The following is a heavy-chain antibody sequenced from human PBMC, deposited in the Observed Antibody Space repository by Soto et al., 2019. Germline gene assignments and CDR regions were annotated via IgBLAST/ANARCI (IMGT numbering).Heavy chain of an antibody. CDR3: ARDCRSTSCYKSFPPYYYYYGMDV. CDR1: GYTFTGYG. CDR2: ISAYNGNT. J-gene: IGHJ6*02. Sequence: ASVKVSCKASGYTFTGYGISWVRQAPGQGLEWMGWISAYNGNTNYAQKLQGRVTMTTDTSTSTAYMELRSLRSDDTAVYYCARDCRSTSCYKSFPPYYYYYGMDVWGQGTTVTVS. V-gene: IGHV1-18*04. D-gene: IGHD2-2*02.